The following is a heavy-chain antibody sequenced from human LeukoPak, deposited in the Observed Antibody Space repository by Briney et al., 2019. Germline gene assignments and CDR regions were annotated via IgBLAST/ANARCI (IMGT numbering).Heavy chain of an antibody. V-gene: IGHV3-30*18. J-gene: IGHJ4*02. Sequence: PGGSLRLSCAASGFTFSSYGMHWVRQAPGKGLEWVAVISYDGSNKYYADSVKGRFTISRGNSKNTLYLQMDSLRAEDTAVYYCAKDYDYVWGSYRHALDYWGQGTLVTVSS. CDR3: AKDYDYVWGSYRHALDY. D-gene: IGHD3-16*02. CDR2: ISYDGSNK. CDR1: GFTFSSYG.